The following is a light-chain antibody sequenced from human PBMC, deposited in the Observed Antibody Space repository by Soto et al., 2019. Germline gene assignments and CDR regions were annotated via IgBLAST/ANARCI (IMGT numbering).Light chain of an antibody. CDR3: PQSYSTLRT. CDR1: QSSSRY. V-gene: IGKV1-39*01. CDR2: AAS. J-gene: IGKJ1*01. Sequence: DIQMTQSPSSLSASVGDRVTLTCRAKQSSSRYLNWYQQKPGKAPKLLIYAASSLQSGDPSRFRGSGSGTDFPLTISSLQPEDFATYYCPQSYSTLRTFGQGTKVDIK.